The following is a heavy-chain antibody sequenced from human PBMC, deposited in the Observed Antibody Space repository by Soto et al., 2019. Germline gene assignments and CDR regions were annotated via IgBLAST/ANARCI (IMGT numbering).Heavy chain of an antibody. J-gene: IGHJ4*02. D-gene: IGHD6-6*01. CDR1: GYTFTNHG. Sequence: ASVKVSCKASGYTFTNHGISWVRQAPGQGLEWMGWISTYNGNAYYAQEFQGRVTMTRDTSTSTAHMELRSLRSDDTAMYYCARAPYSTSTIVYYFDYWGQGTLVTVSS. V-gene: IGHV1-18*01. CDR3: ARAPYSTSTIVYYFDY. CDR2: ISTYNGNA.